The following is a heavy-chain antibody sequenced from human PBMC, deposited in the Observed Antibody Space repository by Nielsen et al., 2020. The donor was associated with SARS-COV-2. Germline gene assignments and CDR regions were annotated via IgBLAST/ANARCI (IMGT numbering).Heavy chain of an antibody. CDR2: IYYSGST. J-gene: IGHJ3*02. CDR3: ARASPAEDAFDI. V-gene: IGHV4-59*01. Sequence: SETLSLTCTVSGGSISSYYWSWIRQPPGKGLEWIGYIYYSGSTNYNPSLKSRVTISVDTSKNQFSLKLSSVTAADTAVYYCARASPAEDAFDIWGQGTMVTVSS. CDR1: GGSISSYY.